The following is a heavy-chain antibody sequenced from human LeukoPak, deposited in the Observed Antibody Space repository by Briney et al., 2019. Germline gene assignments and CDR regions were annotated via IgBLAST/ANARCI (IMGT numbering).Heavy chain of an antibody. J-gene: IGHJ4*02. CDR3: ARAGRLQYGDYVAFDY. D-gene: IGHD4-17*01. CDR2: ISISGTTI. Sequence: GGSLRLSCAASGFAFSNYNMNWVRQAPGKGLEWVSYISISGTTINYADSVKGRFTFSRDNAKNSLYLQMNSLRAEDTAVYYCARAGRLQYGDYVAFDYWGQGTLVTVSS. V-gene: IGHV3-48*04. CDR1: GFAFSNYN.